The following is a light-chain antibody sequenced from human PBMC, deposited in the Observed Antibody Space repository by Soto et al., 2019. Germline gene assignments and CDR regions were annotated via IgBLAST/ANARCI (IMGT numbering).Light chain of an antibody. CDR1: QSISSW. Sequence: IQLTQSPSPLSASLVDRVTITCRASQSISSWLAWYQQKPGKAPKLLIYKASSLESGVPSRFSGSGSGTEFTLTISSLQPDDFATYYCQQYNSYWTFGQGTKVDIK. CDR2: KAS. CDR3: QQYNSYWT. V-gene: IGKV1-5*03. J-gene: IGKJ1*01.